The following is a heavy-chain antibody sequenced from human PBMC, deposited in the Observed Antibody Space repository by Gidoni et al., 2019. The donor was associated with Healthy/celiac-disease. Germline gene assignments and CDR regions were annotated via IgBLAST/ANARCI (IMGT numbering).Heavy chain of an antibody. D-gene: IGHD5-12*01. CDR2: VSWNSRSI. V-gene: IGHV3-9*01. J-gene: IGHJ3*02. CDR3: AKVRGIGGYKNDAFDI. CDR1: GFTFDDYA. Sequence: EVQLVESGGGLVQPGRSLRLSFAASGFTFDDYAMHWVRQIPGKGLEWVSGVSWNSRSIGYADSVKGRFTISRDNAKNLLYVQMNSLRAEDTALYYCAKVRGIGGYKNDAFDIWGQGTMVTVSS.